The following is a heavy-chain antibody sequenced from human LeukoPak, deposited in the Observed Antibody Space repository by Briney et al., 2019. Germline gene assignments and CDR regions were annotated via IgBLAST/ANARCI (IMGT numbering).Heavy chain of an antibody. Sequence: GGSLRLSCAASGFTFSDYYMSWIRQAPGKGLEWVSYISSTSSYTNYADSVKGRFTISRDNSKNSLYLQMNSLRTEDTALYYCAKETSYSSGCDYWGQGTLVTVSS. V-gene: IGHV3-11*05. CDR3: AKETSYSSGCDY. CDR1: GFTFSDYY. J-gene: IGHJ4*02. CDR2: ISSTSSYT. D-gene: IGHD6-19*01.